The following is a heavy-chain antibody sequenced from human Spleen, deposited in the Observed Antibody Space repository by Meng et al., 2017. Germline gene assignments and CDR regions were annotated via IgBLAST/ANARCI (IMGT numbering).Heavy chain of an antibody. D-gene: IGHD2-2*01. CDR1: GYTFTSYS. J-gene: IGHJ4*02. V-gene: IGHV1-18*01. CDR3: TRDGYSDCSRTSCFDY. CDR2: ISTNNGHT. Sequence: ASVKVSCKASGYTFTSYSLTWVRQAPGQGLEWMGWISTNNGHTNYAQMLQGRVTMTADASASSAYMELRSLRSDDTAVYYCTRDGYSDCSRTSCFDYWGQGTLVTVSS.